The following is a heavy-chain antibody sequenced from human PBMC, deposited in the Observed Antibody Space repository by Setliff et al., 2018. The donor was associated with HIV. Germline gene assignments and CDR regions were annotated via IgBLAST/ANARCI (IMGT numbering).Heavy chain of an antibody. J-gene: IGHJ3*02. Sequence: ASVKVSCKTSGDTFTSYDINWVRQAAGHGLEWMGWISAYNGNTNYAQKLQGRVTVTTDTSTSTAYMELRSLRSDDTAVYYCARDRGVYCISSSCYSPVDAFDIWGRGTMVTVSS. CDR3: ARDRGVYCISSSCYSPVDAFDI. CDR1: GDTFTSYD. CDR2: ISAYNGNT. V-gene: IGHV1-18*01. D-gene: IGHD2-2*01.